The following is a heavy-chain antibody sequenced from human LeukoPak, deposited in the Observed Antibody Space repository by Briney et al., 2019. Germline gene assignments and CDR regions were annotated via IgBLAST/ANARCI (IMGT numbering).Heavy chain of an antibody. V-gene: IGHV4-59*05. CDR3: ARRPIIAAAGYNDY. D-gene: IGHD6-13*01. Sequence: PSETLSLTCTVSGGSVSSYYWSWIRQPPGKGLEWIGSIYYSGSTYYNPSLKSRVTISVDTSKNQFSLKLSSVTAADTAVYYRARRPIIAAAGYNDYWGQGTLVTVSS. CDR1: GGSVSSYY. CDR2: IYYSGST. J-gene: IGHJ4*02.